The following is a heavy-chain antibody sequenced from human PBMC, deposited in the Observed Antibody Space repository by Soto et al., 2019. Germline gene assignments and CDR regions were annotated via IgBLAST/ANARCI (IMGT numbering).Heavy chain of an antibody. J-gene: IGHJ4*02. Sequence: QVQLVQSGAEVKKPGASVKVSCKAAGYTFISCGISWVRQAPGQGLEWMGRISAYNGNTNYAQELQGRVTMTTNTSTSTAYMELRSLRADDTAVYYGASDFRAGIYYGSGSSIDYWGQGTLGTVAA. D-gene: IGHD3-10*01. V-gene: IGHV1-18*01. CDR3: ASDFRAGIYYGSGSSIDY. CDR1: GYTFISCG. CDR2: ISAYNGNT.